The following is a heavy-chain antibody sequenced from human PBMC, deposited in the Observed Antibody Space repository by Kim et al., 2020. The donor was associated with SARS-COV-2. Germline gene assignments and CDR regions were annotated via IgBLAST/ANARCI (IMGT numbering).Heavy chain of an antibody. J-gene: IGHJ4*02. CDR1: GFTFSSYA. V-gene: IGHV3-23*01. CDR2: ISDSGDNI. CDR3: ARVMVRAVIYYFDY. Sequence: GGSLRLSCAASGFTFSSYAMSWVRQAPGKGLEWVSSISDSGDNIYYADSVKGRFTISRDNSKNTLYLQMNSLRAEDTAVYYCARVMVRAVIYYFDYWGQGTLVTVSS. D-gene: IGHD3-10*01.